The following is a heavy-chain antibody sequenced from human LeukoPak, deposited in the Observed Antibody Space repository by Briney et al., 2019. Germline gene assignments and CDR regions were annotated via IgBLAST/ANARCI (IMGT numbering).Heavy chain of an antibody. V-gene: IGHV4-59*08. D-gene: IGHD1-1*01. Sequence: SETLSLTCTVSGGSISSYYWSWIRQPPGKGLEWIGYIYYSGSTNYNPSLESRVTISVDTSKNQFSLKLSSVTAADTAVYYCALYRYDAFDIWGQGTMVTVSS. CDR2: IYYSGST. J-gene: IGHJ3*02. CDR1: GGSISSYY. CDR3: ALYRYDAFDI.